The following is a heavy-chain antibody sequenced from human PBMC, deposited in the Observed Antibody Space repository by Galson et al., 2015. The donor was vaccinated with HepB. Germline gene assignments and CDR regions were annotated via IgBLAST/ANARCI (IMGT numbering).Heavy chain of an antibody. V-gene: IGHV3-66*01. CDR3: ARDRRLRNYYGMDV. CDR2: IYRGGST. J-gene: IGHJ6*02. D-gene: IGHD4-17*01. CDR1: GFAVSNSY. Sequence: SLRLSCAASGFAVSNSYMNWVRQAPGKGLEWVSVIYRGGSTYYEDSVKGRFTISRDNSKNTLYLQMDSLRAEGTAVYYCARDRRLRNYYGMDVWGQGTTVTVSS.